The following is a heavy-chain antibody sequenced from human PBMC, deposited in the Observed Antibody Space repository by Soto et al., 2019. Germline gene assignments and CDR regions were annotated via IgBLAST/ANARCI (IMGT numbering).Heavy chain of an antibody. CDR2: ISGSGGST. D-gene: IGHD6-6*01. Sequence: PGGSLRLSCAASGFTFSSYAMSWVRQAPGKGLEWVSAISGSGGSTYYADSVKGRFTISRDNSKNTLYLQMNSLRAEDTAVYYCAKRGSSSFTPEASAWGQGTLVTVSS. V-gene: IGHV3-23*01. CDR1: GFTFSSYA. CDR3: AKRGSSSFTPEASA. J-gene: IGHJ5*02.